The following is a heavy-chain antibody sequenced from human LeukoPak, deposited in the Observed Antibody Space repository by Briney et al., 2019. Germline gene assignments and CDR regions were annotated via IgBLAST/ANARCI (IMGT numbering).Heavy chain of an antibody. Sequence: SVKVSCKASGGTFSSYAISWVQQAPGQGLEWMGGIIPIFGTANYAQKFQGRVTITADESTSTAYMELSSLRSEDTAVYYCARENDSSGPYYFDYWGQGTLVTVSS. CDR1: GGTFSSYA. D-gene: IGHD3-22*01. J-gene: IGHJ4*02. CDR3: ARENDSSGPYYFDY. CDR2: IIPIFGTA. V-gene: IGHV1-69*13.